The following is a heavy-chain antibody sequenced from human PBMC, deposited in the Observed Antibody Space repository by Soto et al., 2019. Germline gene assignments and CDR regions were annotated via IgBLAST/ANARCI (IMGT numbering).Heavy chain of an antibody. D-gene: IGHD3-22*01. CDR3: AGDPDSHYNDSHASSYP. V-gene: IGHV1-69*08. Sequence: QVQLVQSGAEVKKPGSSVKVSCKASGGTFSTYTITWVRQAPGHGLEWMGRIIPIIGIINYAQKFQGRVTSSADKFTGTAYMELTRLRSDDTAVYYCAGDPDSHYNDSHASSYPWGQGTLVTVSS. CDR2: IIPIIGII. J-gene: IGHJ5*02. CDR1: GGTFSTYT.